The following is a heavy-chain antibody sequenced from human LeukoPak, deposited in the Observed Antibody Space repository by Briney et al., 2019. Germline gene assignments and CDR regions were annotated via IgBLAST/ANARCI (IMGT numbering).Heavy chain of an antibody. CDR3: ARGGGSYLTFWFDP. CDR2: INPNSGVT. D-gene: IGHD1-26*01. CDR1: GYTFTGYY. J-gene: IGHJ5*02. Sequence: GASVKVSCKASGYTFTGYYMHWVRQAPGQGLEWMGWINPNSGVTNYAQKFQGRVTMTRDTSISTAYMELSRLRSDDTAVYYCARGGGSYLTFWFDPWGQGTLVTVSS. V-gene: IGHV1-2*02.